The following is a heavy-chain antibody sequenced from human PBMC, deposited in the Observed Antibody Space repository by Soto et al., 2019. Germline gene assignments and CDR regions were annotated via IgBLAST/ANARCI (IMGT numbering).Heavy chain of an antibody. V-gene: IGHV1-18*04. Sequence: ASVKVSCKASGYSFTRYGISWVRQAPGQGLEWMGWISAYNGNTNYAQKLQGRVTMTTDTPTSTAYMELRSLRSDDTAVYYCASFPYYYYGMDVCGQGTTVTVSS. CDR3: ASFPYYYYGMDV. CDR2: ISAYNGNT. J-gene: IGHJ6*02. CDR1: GYSFTRYG.